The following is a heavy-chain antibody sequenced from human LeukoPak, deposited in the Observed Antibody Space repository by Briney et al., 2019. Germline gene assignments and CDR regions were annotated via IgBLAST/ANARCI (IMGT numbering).Heavy chain of an antibody. CDR2: IYPADSDT. J-gene: IGHJ5*02. Sequence: GASLKISWKGSGYSFASFWIGWVRQLPGKGLEWRGVIYPADSDTRYSPSFQGQVTISADKSTSTAYLQWSTLKASDTAIYYCARQSAAAQYTNWFDPWGQGTLVTVSS. D-gene: IGHD2-2*01. CDR3: ARQSAAAQYTNWFDP. CDR1: GYSFASFW. V-gene: IGHV5-51*01.